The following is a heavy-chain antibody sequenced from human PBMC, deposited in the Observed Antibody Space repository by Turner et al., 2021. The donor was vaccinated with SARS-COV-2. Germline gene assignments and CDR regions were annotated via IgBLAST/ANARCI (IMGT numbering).Heavy chain of an antibody. CDR3: ARGTYYYDSSTYSGTNWFDP. D-gene: IGHD3-22*01. CDR1: GFTFSSYS. CDR2: ISSSSSYI. Sequence: EVQLVESGGGLVKPGGSLRLSCAASGFTFSSYSMNWVRQAPGKGLEWVSSISSSSSYIYDADSMKGRFTISRDNAKNSLYLQMNSLRAEDTAVYYCARGTYYYDSSTYSGTNWFDPWGQGTLVTVSS. V-gene: IGHV3-21*01. J-gene: IGHJ5*02.